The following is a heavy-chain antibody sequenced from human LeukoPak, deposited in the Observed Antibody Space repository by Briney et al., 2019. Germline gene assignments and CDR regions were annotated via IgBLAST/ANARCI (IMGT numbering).Heavy chain of an antibody. Sequence: TGGSLRLSCAASGFTFSSYGIHWVRQAPGKGLEWVAFIRYDGSNKYYADSVKGRFTISRDNSKNTLYLQMNSLRAEDTAVYYCAREGSVEMVTGSAFDIWGQGTMVTVSS. CDR1: GFTFSSYG. D-gene: IGHD5-24*01. CDR2: IRYDGSNK. J-gene: IGHJ3*02. CDR3: AREGSVEMVTGSAFDI. V-gene: IGHV3-30*02.